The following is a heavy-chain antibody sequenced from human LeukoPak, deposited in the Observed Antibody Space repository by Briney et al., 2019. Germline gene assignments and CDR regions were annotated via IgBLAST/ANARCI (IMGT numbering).Heavy chain of an antibody. Sequence: GGPLSLSCGASGCIFSIYSMNWARQATGKALEWVSSISSSSSYIYYADSVKGRFTISKDNAKNSLYLQMNSLRAEDTAVYYCARERSIRGADFDYWGQGTLVTVSP. V-gene: IGHV3-21*01. J-gene: IGHJ4*02. CDR2: ISSSSSYI. D-gene: IGHD3-10*01. CDR1: GCIFSIYS. CDR3: ARERSIRGADFDY.